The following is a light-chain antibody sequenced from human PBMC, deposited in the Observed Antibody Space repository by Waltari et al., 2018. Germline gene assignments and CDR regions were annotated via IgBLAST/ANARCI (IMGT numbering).Light chain of an antibody. J-gene: IGLJ1*01. CDR1: NSNIGNNF. CDR3: GAWDSSLSAFV. V-gene: IGLV1-51*01. Sequence: QSVLTQPPSVSAAPRQTVTISCSGTNSNIGNNFVSWYQQVPGPAPQLLIYDNNKRPSGIPDRFSGSKSGTSATLGITGLQTGDEADYYCGAWDSSLSAFVFGTGTKVTVL. CDR2: DNN.